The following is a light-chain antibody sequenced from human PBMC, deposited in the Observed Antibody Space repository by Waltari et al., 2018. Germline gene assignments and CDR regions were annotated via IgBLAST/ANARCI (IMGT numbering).Light chain of an antibody. J-gene: IGKJ1*01. Sequence: EIVLTQSPGTLSLSPGERATLSCRASQSLSSSSLARYQQKPGQAPRLLIYGTSSRATGIPDRFSGSGSGTDFSLTISRLEPEDFAVYYCQQYDTSPQTFGQGTKVEIK. CDR3: QQYDTSPQT. CDR2: GTS. CDR1: QSLSSSS. V-gene: IGKV3-20*01.